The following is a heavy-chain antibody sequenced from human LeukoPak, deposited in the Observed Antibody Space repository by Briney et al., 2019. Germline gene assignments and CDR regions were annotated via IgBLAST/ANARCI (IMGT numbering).Heavy chain of an antibody. CDR2: ICPGDSDT. D-gene: IGHD6-13*01. CDR1: GYSFTNYW. CDR3: ARPGIPGTYYYGMDV. J-gene: IGHJ6*02. V-gene: IGHV5-51*01. Sequence: GASLQISCKGSGYSFTNYWIGWVRQMPGKGLEWMGIICPGDSDTRYSPSFQGQVTISADKSISTAYLQWSSLKASDTAMYYCARPGIPGTYYYGMDVWGQGTTVTVSS.